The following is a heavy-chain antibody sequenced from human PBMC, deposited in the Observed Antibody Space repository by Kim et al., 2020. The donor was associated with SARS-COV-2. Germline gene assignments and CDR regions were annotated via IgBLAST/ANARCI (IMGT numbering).Heavy chain of an antibody. CDR1: GGSVSSGSYY. V-gene: IGHV4-61*01. Sequence: SETLSLTCTVSGGSVSSGSYYWSWIRQPPGKGLEWIGYIYYSGSTNYNPSLKSRVTISVDTSKNQFSLKLSSVTAADTAVYYCARGSYYPMYFDYWGQGTLVTVSS. D-gene: IGHD3-10*01. CDR2: IYYSGST. CDR3: ARGSYYPMYFDY. J-gene: IGHJ4*02.